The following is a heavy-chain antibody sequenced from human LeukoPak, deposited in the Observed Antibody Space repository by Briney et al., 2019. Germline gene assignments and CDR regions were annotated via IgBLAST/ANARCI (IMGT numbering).Heavy chain of an antibody. CDR1: GFTFSNYA. Sequence: GGSLRLSCAASGFTFSNYAMHWVRQAPGKGLEGVAFIRFDGSNEYYADSVKGRFTISRDNSKNTLYLQMNSLRAEDTAVYYCAKGRTGYSYGYGIDYWGQGTLVTVSS. V-gene: IGHV3-30*02. J-gene: IGHJ4*02. CDR2: IRFDGSNE. D-gene: IGHD5-18*01. CDR3: AKGRTGYSYGYGIDY.